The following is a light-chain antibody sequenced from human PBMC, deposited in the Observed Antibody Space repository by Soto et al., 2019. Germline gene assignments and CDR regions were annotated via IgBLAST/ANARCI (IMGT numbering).Light chain of an antibody. CDR2: GAS. Sequence: ETVLTQSPGTLSLSPGEGATLSCRASQTVKNDYLAWYQQRRGLPPRLLIFGASGRATGIPDRFSGSGSGTDFTLTISSLEPEDFAVYYCQQYASSPGTFGQGTRVEIK. J-gene: IGKJ1*01. V-gene: IGKV3-20*01. CDR1: QTVKNDY. CDR3: QQYASSPGT.